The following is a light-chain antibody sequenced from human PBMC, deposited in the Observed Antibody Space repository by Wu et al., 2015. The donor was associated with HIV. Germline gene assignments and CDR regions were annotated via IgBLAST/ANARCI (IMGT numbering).Light chain of an antibody. CDR3: QQYNTYVIPA. CDR1: VVLVPG. V-gene: IGKV1-5*03. CDR2: KAS. J-gene: IGKJ1*01. Sequence: SVGDRVTITLPGQSVVLVPGWPGIRQKPGKAPNLLIYKASNLESGVPSRFSASGSGTEFTLTISSLQPDDFATYYCQQYNTYVIPAFGQGTKVEIK.